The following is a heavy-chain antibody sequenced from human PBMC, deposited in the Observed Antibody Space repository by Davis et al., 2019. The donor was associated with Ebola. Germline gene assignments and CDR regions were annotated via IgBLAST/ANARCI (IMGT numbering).Heavy chain of an antibody. V-gene: IGHV4-30-2*01. Sequence: LRLSCTVSGGSFSTYYWSWVRQPPGKGLEWIGYIYHSGSTYYNPSLKSRVTISVDRSKNQFSLKLSSVTAADTAVYYCARGRIGCSGGSCFNWFDPWGQGTLVTVSS. CDR3: ARGRIGCSGGSCFNWFDP. CDR2: IYHSGST. CDR1: GGSFSTYY. J-gene: IGHJ5*02. D-gene: IGHD2-15*01.